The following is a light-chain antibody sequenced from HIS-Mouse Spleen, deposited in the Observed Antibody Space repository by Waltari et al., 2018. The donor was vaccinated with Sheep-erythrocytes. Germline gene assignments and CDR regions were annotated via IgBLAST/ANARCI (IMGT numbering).Light chain of an antibody. J-gene: IGLJ2*01. CDR3: QAWDSSTAWNVV. V-gene: IGLV3-1*01. CDR2: QDS. CDR1: KLGDKY. Sequence: SYELTQPPSVSVSPGQTASITCSGDKLGDKYACWYQQKPGQSPELVIYQDSKRPSGSPERFSGSNSGNTATLTSSGTQAMDEADYYWQAWDSSTAWNVVFGGGTKLTVL.